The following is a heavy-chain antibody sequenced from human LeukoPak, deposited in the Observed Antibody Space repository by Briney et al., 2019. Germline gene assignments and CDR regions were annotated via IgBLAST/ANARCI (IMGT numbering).Heavy chain of an antibody. CDR2: ISYDGSNK. D-gene: IGHD6-19*01. CDR1: GFTFSSYA. V-gene: IGHV3-30-3*01. J-gene: IGHJ4*02. CDR3: ARVSSGWYFDY. Sequence: QPGRSLRLSCAASGFTFSSYAMHWVRQAPGKGLEWVAVISYDGSNKYYADSVKGRFTISRDNSKNTLYLQMNSLRAEDTAVYYCARVSSGWYFDYWGQGTLVTVSS.